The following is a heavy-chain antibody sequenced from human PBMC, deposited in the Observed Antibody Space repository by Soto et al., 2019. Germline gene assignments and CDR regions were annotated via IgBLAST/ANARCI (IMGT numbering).Heavy chain of an antibody. D-gene: IGHD3-10*01. CDR1: GYSLNELS. V-gene: IGHV1-24*01. Sequence: ASVKVSCKVSGYSLNELSIHWVRQAPGKGLEWMGGFDPEDGEIVYAQKFQGRVTMTEDTSTDTANMDLSSQRSEDTAVYYCATGGPAGDFDNWGQGTLVTVSS. CDR3: ATGGPAGDFDN. J-gene: IGHJ4*02. CDR2: FDPEDGEI.